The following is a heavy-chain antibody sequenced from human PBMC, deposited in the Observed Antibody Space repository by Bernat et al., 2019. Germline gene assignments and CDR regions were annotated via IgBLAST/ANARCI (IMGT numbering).Heavy chain of an antibody. CDR2: IYYSGST. V-gene: IGHV4-39*01. D-gene: IGHD6-13*01. J-gene: IGHJ3*02. Sequence: QVQLQESGPGLVKPSETLSLICTVSGGSVSSSSFHWGWIRQPPGRGLEWIGSIYYSGSTYYNPSLKNPVTISLDTSKNQFSLKLSSVTAADTAVYYCARHHTPLLAATAGTGDDAFDIWGQGTMVTVSS. CDR1: GGSVSSSSFH. CDR3: ARHHTPLLAATAGTGDDAFDI.